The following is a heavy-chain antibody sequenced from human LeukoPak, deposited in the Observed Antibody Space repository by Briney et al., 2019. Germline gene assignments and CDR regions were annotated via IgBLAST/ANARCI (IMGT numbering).Heavy chain of an antibody. J-gene: IGHJ4*02. D-gene: IGHD3-10*01. V-gene: IGHV1-18*01. Sequence: ASVKVSCKASGYTFSSFGITWVRQAPGQGLEWMGWLNSYNGKTNYAQKLQGRVTMTTDTSTRTAYMEMRSLRSDDTAMYYCARARVVREPSLFDYWGQGTLVTVSS. CDR2: LNSYNGKT. CDR1: GYTFSSFG. CDR3: ARARVVREPSLFDY.